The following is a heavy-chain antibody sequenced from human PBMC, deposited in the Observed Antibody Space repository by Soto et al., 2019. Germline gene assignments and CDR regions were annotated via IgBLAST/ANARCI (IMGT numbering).Heavy chain of an antibody. Sequence: DVQLVESGGGLVQPGGSLRLSCAASGFTFSSYWMSWLRQAPGKGLDWVANIKQDGMGKYYVDSVKGRFTISRGTAKDSLYLRMNSLRAEDTAVYYCANIKSFAAVQWGQGAMVSVSS. CDR1: GFTFSSYW. D-gene: IGHD6-13*01. CDR2: IKQDGMGK. J-gene: IGHJ3*01. V-gene: IGHV3-7*05. CDR3: ANIKSFAAVQ.